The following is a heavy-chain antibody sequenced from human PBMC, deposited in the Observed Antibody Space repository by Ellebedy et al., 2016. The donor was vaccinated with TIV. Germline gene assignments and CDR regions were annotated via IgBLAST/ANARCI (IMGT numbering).Heavy chain of an antibody. J-gene: IGHJ4*02. CDR1: GFTFSNAW. CDR3: TTGYRTTVTAYFDF. CDR2: FKSKADGGTT. Sequence: GESLKISCAASGFTFSNAWMNWVRQAPGKGLEWVGRFKSKADGGTTDYAAPVKGRFTISRDDSKSTLSLQMTSLGTEDTAVYYCTTGYRTTVTAYFDFWGQGALVTVSS. D-gene: IGHD4-17*01. V-gene: IGHV3-15*01.